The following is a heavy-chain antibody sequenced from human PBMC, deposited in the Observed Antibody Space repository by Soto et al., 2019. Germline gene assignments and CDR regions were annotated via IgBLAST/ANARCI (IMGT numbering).Heavy chain of an antibody. J-gene: IGHJ5*02. D-gene: IGHD4-17*01. CDR3: ARSLLTVTTWFDP. CDR2: INAGNGNT. Sequence: QVQLVQSGAEVKKPGASVKVSCKASGYTFTSYAMHWVRQAPGQRLEWMGWINAGNGNTKYSQKFQGRVTITRDTSASTAYMELSSLRSEDTAVYYCARSLLTVTTWFDPWGQGTLVTFSS. V-gene: IGHV1-3*01. CDR1: GYTFTSYA.